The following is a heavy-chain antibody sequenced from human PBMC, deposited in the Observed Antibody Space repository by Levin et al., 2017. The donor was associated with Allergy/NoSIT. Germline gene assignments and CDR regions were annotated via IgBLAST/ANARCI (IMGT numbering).Heavy chain of an antibody. CDR1: GGSISSSNW. Sequence: NPSETLSLTCAVSGGSISSSNWWSWVRQPPGKGLEWIGEIYHSGSTNYNPSLKSRVTISVDKSKNQFSLKLSSVTAADTAVYYCARVEHFAYAFDIWGQGTMVTVSS. J-gene: IGHJ3*02. CDR3: ARVEHFAYAFDI. V-gene: IGHV4-4*02. CDR2: IYHSGST. D-gene: IGHD3-3*02.